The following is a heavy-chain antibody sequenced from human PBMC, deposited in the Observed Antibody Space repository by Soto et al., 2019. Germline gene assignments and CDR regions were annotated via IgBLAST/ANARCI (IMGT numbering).Heavy chain of an antibody. J-gene: IGHJ5*02. D-gene: IGHD3-9*01. CDR1: GFAFSSYA. CDR2: ISGSGGST. CDR3: AKDGNPIPYLTGYYRLGWFDP. V-gene: IGHV3-23*01. Sequence: EVQLLESGGGLVQPGGSLRLSCAAYGFAFSSYAMSWIRQAPGKGLEWVSAISGSGGSTYYADSVKGRFTISRDNSKNTLYLQMNSLRAEDTAVYYCAKDGNPIPYLTGYYRLGWFDPWGQGTLVTVSS.